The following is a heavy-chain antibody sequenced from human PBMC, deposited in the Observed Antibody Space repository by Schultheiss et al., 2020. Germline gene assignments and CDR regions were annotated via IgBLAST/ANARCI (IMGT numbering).Heavy chain of an antibody. D-gene: IGHD3-10*01. CDR1: GFTFSSYG. CDR2: ISGSGGST. J-gene: IGHJ4*02. V-gene: IGHV3-23*01. Sequence: GGSLRLSCAASGFTFSSYGMHWVRQAPGKGLEWVSAISGSGGSTYYADSVKGRFTISRDNSKNTLYLQMNSLRAEDTAVYYCAKTNLLLWFGELLNYYFDDWGQGTLVTVSS. CDR3: AKTNLLLWFGELLNYYFDD.